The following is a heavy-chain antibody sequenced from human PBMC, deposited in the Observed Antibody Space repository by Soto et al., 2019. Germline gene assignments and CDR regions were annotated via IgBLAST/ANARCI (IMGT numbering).Heavy chain of an antibody. CDR1: GGSISSGDYY. J-gene: IGHJ3*01. Sequence: ASETLSLTCTVSGGSISSGDYYWSWIRQPPGKGLEWIGYIYYSGTTYYNPSLKSRVTMSVDTSKSHFSLKLNSVTAADTAVYYCARTGRGYPRDAFDVWGQGTMVTVSS. V-gene: IGHV4-30-4*01. CDR3: ARTGRGYPRDAFDV. CDR2: IYYSGTT. D-gene: IGHD6-13*01.